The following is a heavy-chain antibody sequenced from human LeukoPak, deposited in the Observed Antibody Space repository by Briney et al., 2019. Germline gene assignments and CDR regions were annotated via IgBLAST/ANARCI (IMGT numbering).Heavy chain of an antibody. CDR3: ATVAVDIVATNRRIYNWFDP. J-gene: IGHJ5*02. CDR1: GYTLTELS. D-gene: IGHD5-12*01. V-gene: IGHV1-24*01. CDR2: FDPEDGET. Sequence: ASVKVSYKVSGYTLTELSMHWVRQAPGKGLEWMGGFDPEDGETIYAQKFQGRVTMTEDTSTDTAYMELSSLRSEDTAVYYCATVAVDIVATNRRIYNWFDPWGQGTLVTVSS.